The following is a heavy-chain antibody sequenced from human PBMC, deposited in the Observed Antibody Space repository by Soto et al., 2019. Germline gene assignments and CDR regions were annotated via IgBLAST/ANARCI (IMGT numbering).Heavy chain of an antibody. CDR2: FSAGGRA. Sequence: EVQLLESGGALVRTGGSLRLSCAASGFSFNNYALSWVRQAPGKGLAWVSTFSAGGRAYYAASFQGRFTIARDSSLNTVHLQISDLRPEDTAVYYCAKESLPEHYGDTLFDYWGQGTRVTVSS. V-gene: IGHV3-23*01. D-gene: IGHD4-17*01. J-gene: IGHJ4*02. CDR1: GFSFNNYA. CDR3: AKESLPEHYGDTLFDY.